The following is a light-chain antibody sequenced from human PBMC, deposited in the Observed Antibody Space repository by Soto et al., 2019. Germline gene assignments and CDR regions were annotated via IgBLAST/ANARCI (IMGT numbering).Light chain of an antibody. CDR1: SSNIGRNA. Sequence: QPVLSQPPSASGTPGQRVTISCSGSSSNIGRNAVNWYHQLPGTAPKLLIYSNNQRPSGVPDRFSGSKSGTSASLAISGLQSEDEADYYCAAWDASLNAYVFGSGTKLTVL. V-gene: IGLV1-44*01. CDR2: SNN. CDR3: AAWDASLNAYV. J-gene: IGLJ1*01.